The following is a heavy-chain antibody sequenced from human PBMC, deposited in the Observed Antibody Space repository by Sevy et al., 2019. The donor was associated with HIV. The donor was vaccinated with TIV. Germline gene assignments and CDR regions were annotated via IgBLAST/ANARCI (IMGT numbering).Heavy chain of an antibody. Sequence: GSLRLSCAASGFTFSSYGMHWVRQAPGKGLEWVAVISYDGSNKYYADSVKGRFTISRDNSKNTLYLQMNSLRAEDTAVYYCAKGVGGWWGYYFDYWGQGTLVTVSS. CDR1: GFTFSSYG. V-gene: IGHV3-30*18. CDR2: ISYDGSNK. CDR3: AKGVGGWWGYYFDY. J-gene: IGHJ4*02. D-gene: IGHD6-19*01.